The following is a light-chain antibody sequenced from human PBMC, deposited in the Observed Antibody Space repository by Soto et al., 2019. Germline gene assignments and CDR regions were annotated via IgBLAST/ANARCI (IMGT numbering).Light chain of an antibody. CDR2: GAS. Sequence: DIVMTQSPATLSVSPGDRAILSCRASEFIGDNLAWYQQKSGQSPRLLIYGASTRATAIPARFSGTRSGTDFTPTISGLPFEDVAIYYCQQYNNWPPWPFGQGTRVDIK. CDR3: QQYNNWPPWP. J-gene: IGKJ1*01. V-gene: IGKV3-15*01. CDR1: EFIGDN.